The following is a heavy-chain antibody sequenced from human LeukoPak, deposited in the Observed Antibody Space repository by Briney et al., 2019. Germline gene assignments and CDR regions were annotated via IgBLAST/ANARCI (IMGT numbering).Heavy chain of an antibody. CDR2: TRYSGST. CDR3: ARTWDY. Sequence: SETLSLTCTVSGFSVSSGPYYWSWIRQSPGKGLEWIAYTRYSGSTNYNPSLKSRLIISLDTSKNQLSLKLSSVTAADTAVYYCARTWDYWGQGTLVTVSS. CDR1: GFSVSSGPYY. V-gene: IGHV4-61*01. J-gene: IGHJ4*02.